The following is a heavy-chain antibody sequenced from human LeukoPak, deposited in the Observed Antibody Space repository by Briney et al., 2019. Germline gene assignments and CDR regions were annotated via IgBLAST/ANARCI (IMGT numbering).Heavy chain of an antibody. Sequence: GGSLRLSCAASGFTFSSYGMHWVRQAPGKGLEWVAVILYDGSNKYYVDSVKRRFTIYRDNSKNTLYLQMNSLRAEDTAVYYCAKVGWTKTPHSHDAFDIWGQGTMVTVSS. D-gene: IGHD3/OR15-3a*01. V-gene: IGHV3-30*18. CDR2: ILYDGSNK. CDR3: AKVGWTKTPHSHDAFDI. CDR1: GFTFSSYG. J-gene: IGHJ3*02.